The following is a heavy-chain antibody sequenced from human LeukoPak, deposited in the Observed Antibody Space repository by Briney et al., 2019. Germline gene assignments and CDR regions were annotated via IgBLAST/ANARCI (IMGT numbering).Heavy chain of an antibody. Sequence: SETLSLTCSVSGGSITTTDYYWGWIRQSPGKGLEWIGNIQNSVTNFYNPSLRSRVTMYVDTSKNEVSLNLYSVTAADTAVYYCARHIGYCSVYSCPGCGSWGQGTLVTVSS. CDR3: ARHIGYCSVYSCPGCGS. V-gene: IGHV4-39*01. D-gene: IGHD2-15*01. CDR1: GGSITTTDYY. J-gene: IGHJ5*02. CDR2: IQNSVTN.